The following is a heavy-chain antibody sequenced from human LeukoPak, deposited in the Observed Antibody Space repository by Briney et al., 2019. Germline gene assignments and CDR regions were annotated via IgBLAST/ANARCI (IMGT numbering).Heavy chain of an antibody. D-gene: IGHD5-18*01. Sequence: PGGSLRLSCAASGFTFSSYAMSWVRQAPGKGLEWVSYISSSGSTIYYADSVKGRFTISRDNAKNSLYLQMNSLRAEDTAVYYCARDGYSYGINWFDPWGQGTLVTVSS. J-gene: IGHJ5*02. V-gene: IGHV3-48*04. CDR3: ARDGYSYGINWFDP. CDR1: GFTFSSYA. CDR2: ISSSGSTI.